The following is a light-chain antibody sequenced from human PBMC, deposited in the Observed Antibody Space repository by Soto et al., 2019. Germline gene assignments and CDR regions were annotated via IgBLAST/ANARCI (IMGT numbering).Light chain of an antibody. Sequence: EIVLTQSPGTLSLSPGERVTLSCRASHSVSSRYFAWYQQKPGQAPRLLIYGASSRATGIPDRFSGSGSGTDFTLTISRLEPEDFAVYYCQQYGSSPPYTFGQGTKLEIK. J-gene: IGKJ2*01. CDR2: GAS. V-gene: IGKV3-20*01. CDR1: HSVSSRY. CDR3: QQYGSSPPYT.